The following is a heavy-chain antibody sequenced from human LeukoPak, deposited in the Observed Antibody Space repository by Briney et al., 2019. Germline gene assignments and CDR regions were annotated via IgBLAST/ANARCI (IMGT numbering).Heavy chain of an antibody. CDR2: ISGSGGST. J-gene: IGHJ3*02. V-gene: IGHV3-23*01. D-gene: IGHD6-19*01. Sequence: PGGSLRLSCAASGFTFSSYAMSWVRQAPGKGLELVSAISGSGGSTYYADSVKGRFTISRDNSKNTLYLQMNSLRAEDTAVYYCAKDTVYSSGWYDAFDIWGQGTMVTVSS. CDR1: GFTFSSYA. CDR3: AKDTVYSSGWYDAFDI.